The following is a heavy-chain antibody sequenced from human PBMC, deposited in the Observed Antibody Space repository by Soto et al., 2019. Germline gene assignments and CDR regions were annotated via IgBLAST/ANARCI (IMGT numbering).Heavy chain of an antibody. CDR1: GGSISSSSYY. D-gene: IGHD6-19*01. V-gene: IGHV4-39*01. CDR3: ARQVYSSGWHFDY. J-gene: IGHJ4*02. CDR2: IYYSGST. Sequence: SETLSLTCTVSGGSISSSSYYWGWIRQPPGKGLEWIGSIYYSGSTHYNPSLKSRVTISVDTSKNQFSLKLSSVTAADTAVYYCARQVYSSGWHFDYWGQGTLVTVSS.